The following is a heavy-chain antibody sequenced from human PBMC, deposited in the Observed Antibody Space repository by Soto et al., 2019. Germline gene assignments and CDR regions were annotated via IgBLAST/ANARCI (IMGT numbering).Heavy chain of an antibody. J-gene: IGHJ6*02. CDR1: GVTFSSYG. Sequence: GGSLRLSCAASGVTFSSYGMHWVRQAPGKWLEWVAVIWYDGSNKYYADSVKGRFTISRDNSNNTLYLQMNSLRAEDTAVYYCARGSVDRRLVCYYSYGTDFRDQGXTVAVS. V-gene: IGHV3-33*01. CDR2: IWYDGSNK. CDR3: ARGSVDRRLVCYYSYGTDF. D-gene: IGHD3-10*01.